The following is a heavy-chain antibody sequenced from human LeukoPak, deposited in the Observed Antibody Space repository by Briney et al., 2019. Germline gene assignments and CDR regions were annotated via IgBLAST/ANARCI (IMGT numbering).Heavy chain of an antibody. CDR3: ASEVVVVVAATMGGDSPGY. V-gene: IGHV3-30-3*01. CDR1: GCTFSSYA. J-gene: IGHJ4*02. Sequence: SLRLSCAASGCTFSSYAMHWVRQAPGKGLEWVAVISYDGSNKYYPDSVKGRFTISRDNAMNSLYLQMNSLRAEATAVYYCASEVVVVVAATMGGDSPGYWGQGTLVTVSS. D-gene: IGHD2-15*01. CDR2: ISYDGSNK.